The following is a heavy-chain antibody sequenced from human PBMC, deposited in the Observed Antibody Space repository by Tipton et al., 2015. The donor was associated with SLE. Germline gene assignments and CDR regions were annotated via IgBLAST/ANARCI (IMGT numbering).Heavy chain of an antibody. CDR1: GGSFSGYY. CDR2: VYYSGRT. J-gene: IGHJ4*02. V-gene: IGHV4-34*01. D-gene: IGHD6-19*01. Sequence: TLSLTCAVYGGSFSGYYWSWIRQSPGKGLEWIGSVYYSGRTYYNPSLKSRVTISVDTSKNQFSLKLSSVTAADTAVYYCARDHSSGWFGEGYLDYWGQGTLVTVSS. CDR3: ARDHSSGWFGEGYLDY.